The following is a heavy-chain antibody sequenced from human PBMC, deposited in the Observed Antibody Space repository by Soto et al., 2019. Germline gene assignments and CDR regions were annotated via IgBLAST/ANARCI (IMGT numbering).Heavy chain of an antibody. CDR2: IYYGGST. Sequence: SETLSLTCTVSGGSLSGYFWSWIRQPPGKGLEWIGYIYYGGSTDYTPSLKSRVTMSVDTSKNQISLKLRSVTAADTAVYYCAREMYSSGYSPLDHWGQGTVVTVSS. J-gene: IGHJ4*02. CDR1: GGSLSGYF. V-gene: IGHV4-59*01. CDR3: AREMYSSGYSPLDH. D-gene: IGHD3-22*01.